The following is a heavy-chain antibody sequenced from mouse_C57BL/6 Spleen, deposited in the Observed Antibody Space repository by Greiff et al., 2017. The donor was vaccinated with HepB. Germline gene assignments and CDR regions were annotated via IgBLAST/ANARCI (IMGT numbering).Heavy chain of an antibody. V-gene: IGHV1-82*01. Sequence: QVQLQQSGPELVKPGASVKISCKASGYAFSSSWMNWVKQRPGKGLEWIGRIYPGDGDTNYNGKFKGKATLTADKSSSTAYMQLSSLTSEDSAVYFCARGSNYYGSSGWYFDVWGTGTTVTVSS. J-gene: IGHJ1*03. CDR3: ARGSNYYGSSGWYFDV. CDR2: IYPGDGDT. D-gene: IGHD1-1*01. CDR1: GYAFSSSW.